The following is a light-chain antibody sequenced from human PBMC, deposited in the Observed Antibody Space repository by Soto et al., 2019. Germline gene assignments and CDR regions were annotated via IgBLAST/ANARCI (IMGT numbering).Light chain of an antibody. V-gene: IGLV2-8*01. CDR1: SSDVGAYNY. Sequence: QSALTQPPSASGSPGQSVTISCTGTSSDVGAYNYVSWYQQLPAKAPKLIIYEVSKRPSGVPDRFSGSKSGNTASLTVSGLQAEDEADYYCTSYAGTYSFFYVFGTGTKLTVL. J-gene: IGLJ1*01. CDR3: TSYAGTYSFFYV. CDR2: EVS.